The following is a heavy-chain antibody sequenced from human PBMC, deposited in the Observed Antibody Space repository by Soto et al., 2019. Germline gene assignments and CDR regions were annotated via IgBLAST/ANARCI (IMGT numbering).Heavy chain of an antibody. Sequence: EVQLLESGGGLVQPGGSLRLSCAASGFTFSSNAMSWVRRAPGKGLEWVSAISGSGGSTYYADSVKGRFTISRDNSKNTLYLQMNSLRAEDTAVYYCAKVSAGNYYYGMDVWGQGTTVTVSS. J-gene: IGHJ6*02. CDR1: GFTFSSNA. D-gene: IGHD6-13*01. CDR2: ISGSGGST. V-gene: IGHV3-23*01. CDR3: AKVSAGNYYYGMDV.